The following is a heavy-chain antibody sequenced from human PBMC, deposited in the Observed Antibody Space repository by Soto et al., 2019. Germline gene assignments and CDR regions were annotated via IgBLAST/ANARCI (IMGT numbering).Heavy chain of an antibody. Sequence: QDQLVQSGVEVKKPGASVKVSCRASAYSFTNYGITWVRQAPGQGFEWMGWISAYNGNTNYAQKFQGRGTMTTDASTSTAYLELRSLRSDDTAVYYCARDRGVAPPVAGNTHYYYYMDVWGKGTTVTVSS. CDR1: AYSFTNYG. CDR3: ARDRGVAPPVAGNTHYYYYMDV. D-gene: IGHD6-19*01. CDR2: ISAYNGNT. J-gene: IGHJ6*03. V-gene: IGHV1-18*01.